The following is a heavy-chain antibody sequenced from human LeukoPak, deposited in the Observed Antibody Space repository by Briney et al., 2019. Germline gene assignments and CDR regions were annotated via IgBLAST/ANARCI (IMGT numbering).Heavy chain of an antibody. V-gene: IGHV1-18*04. D-gene: IGHD3-9*01. J-gene: IGHJ5*02. Sequence: ASVTVSCKASGYTFTSYGISWARQAPGQGLEWMGWISAYNGNTNYVQKLQGRVTMTTDTSTSTAYMELRSLRSDDTAVYYCARDAGFGWLDPWGQGTLVTVSS. CDR2: ISAYNGNT. CDR1: GYTFTSYG. CDR3: ARDAGFGWLDP.